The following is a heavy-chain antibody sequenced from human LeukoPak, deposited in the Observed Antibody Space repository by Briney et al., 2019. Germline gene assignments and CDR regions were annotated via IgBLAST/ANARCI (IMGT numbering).Heavy chain of an antibody. CDR1: GFTFSSYA. Sequence: GGSLRLSCAASGFTFSSYAMSWVRQAPGKGLEWVSAISGSGGSTYYADSVKGRFTISRDNSKNTLYLQMNSLRAEDTAVHYCANTRGAAAGTGWFDPWGQGTLVTVSS. D-gene: IGHD6-13*01. CDR2: ISGSGGST. J-gene: IGHJ5*02. CDR3: ANTRGAAAGTGWFDP. V-gene: IGHV3-23*01.